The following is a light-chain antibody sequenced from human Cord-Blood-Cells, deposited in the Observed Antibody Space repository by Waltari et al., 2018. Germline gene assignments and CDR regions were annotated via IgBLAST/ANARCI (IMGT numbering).Light chain of an antibody. Sequence: QSALTQPASVSGSPGQSITISCTGTSSDVGSYNLVSWYQQHPGKAPKLMLYEGSQRPSGVSNLFSCSKSGNTASLTFSGLQAEYEADYYCCSYAGSSTFVFGTGTKVTIL. V-gene: IGLV2-23*03. CDR1: SSDVGSYNL. J-gene: IGLJ1*01. CDR3: CSYAGSSTFV. CDR2: EGS.